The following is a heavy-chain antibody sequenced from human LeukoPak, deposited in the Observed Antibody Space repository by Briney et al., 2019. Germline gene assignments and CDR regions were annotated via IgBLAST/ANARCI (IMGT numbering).Heavy chain of an antibody. J-gene: IGHJ4*02. CDR2: IYYTGST. V-gene: IGHV4-59*08. CDR1: GGSISSYY. Sequence: SETLSLTCTVSGGSISSYYWSWIRQPPGKGLEWIGYIYYTGSTNYNPSLKSRVTISLDTSKNQFSLKLSSMTAADTAVYYCARQRVNKWNNLWSFDYWGQGTLVTVSS. CDR3: ARQRVNKWNNLWSFDY. D-gene: IGHD1/OR15-1a*01.